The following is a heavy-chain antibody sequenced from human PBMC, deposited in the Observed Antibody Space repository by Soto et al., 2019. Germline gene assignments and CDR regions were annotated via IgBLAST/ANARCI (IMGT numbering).Heavy chain of an antibody. J-gene: IGHJ4*02. CDR1: GDSISSYY. D-gene: IGHD3-22*01. V-gene: IGHV4-59*01. CDR2: LYYGRSA. CDR3: ALRSMAVVPEY. Sequence: QVQLQESGPGLVKPSETLSLTCAVSGDSISSYYCMWIRQPPGKGLESIGYLYYGRSANYNPSLKRRVALSVDTSTNTCSRTLSSRIAADRAVYYCALRSMAVVPEYWGQGTLVTVSS.